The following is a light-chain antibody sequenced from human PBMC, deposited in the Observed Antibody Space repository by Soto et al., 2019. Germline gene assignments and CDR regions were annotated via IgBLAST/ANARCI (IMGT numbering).Light chain of an antibody. Sequence: EIVLTESPATLSLSPGERATLSCRASQSVSSYLARYQQKPGQAPRLLIYDASNRATGIPARFSGSGSGTDFTLTISSLEPEDFAVYYCQQRSNWPVITFGQGTRLEIK. CDR2: DAS. J-gene: IGKJ5*01. CDR3: QQRSNWPVIT. CDR1: QSVSSY. V-gene: IGKV3-11*01.